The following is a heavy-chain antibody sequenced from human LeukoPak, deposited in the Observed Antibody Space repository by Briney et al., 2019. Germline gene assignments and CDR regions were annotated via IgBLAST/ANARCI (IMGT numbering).Heavy chain of an antibody. CDR2: IYYSGST. J-gene: IGHJ5*02. CDR1: GGSISSYY. CDR3: ARDSGWYGGGWFDP. D-gene: IGHD6-19*01. V-gene: IGHV4-59*01. Sequence: SETLSLTCTVSGGSISSYYWSWIRQPPGKGLEWIGYIYYSGSTNYNPSLKSRVTISVDTSKNQFSLKLSSVTTADTAVYYCARDSGWYGGGWFDPWGQGTLVTV.